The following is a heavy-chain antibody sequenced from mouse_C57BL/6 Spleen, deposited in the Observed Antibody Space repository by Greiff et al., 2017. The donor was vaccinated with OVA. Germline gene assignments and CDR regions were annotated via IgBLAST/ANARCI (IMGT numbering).Heavy chain of an antibody. CDR1: GFNIKDYY. CDR2: IDPEDGET. Sequence: VQLQQSGAELVKPGASVKLSCTASGFNIKDYYMHWVKQRTEQGLEWIGRIDPEDGETKYAPKFQGKATITAETSSNTAYLQHSSLTSEDTAVYYCARDHFVTTVVVPFDYWGQGTTLTVSS. D-gene: IGHD1-1*01. CDR3: ARDHFVTTVVVPFDY. J-gene: IGHJ2*01. V-gene: IGHV14-2*01.